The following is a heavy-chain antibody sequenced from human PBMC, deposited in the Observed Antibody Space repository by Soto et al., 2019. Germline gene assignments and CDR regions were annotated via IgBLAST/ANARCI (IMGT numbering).Heavy chain of an antibody. Sequence: EVQLLESGGGLVQPGGSLRLSCVASGFSFSSYVMAWVRQAPGKGLEWVSSIDGSGGDTYYADSVRGRFTISRDNFKNTLYLQVNSLRAEDTAIYYGAKKGRSGRGVRYGMDVWGQGTTGTVSS. D-gene: IGHD3-10*01. CDR3: AKKGRSGRGVRYGMDV. CDR1: GFSFSSYV. CDR2: IDGSGGDT. V-gene: IGHV3-23*01. J-gene: IGHJ6*02.